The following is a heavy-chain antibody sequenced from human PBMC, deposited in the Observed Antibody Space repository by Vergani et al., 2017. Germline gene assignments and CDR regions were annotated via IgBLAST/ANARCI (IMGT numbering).Heavy chain of an antibody. V-gene: IGHV4-31*03. CDR3: GRAIQIRGITIVWGARNNMDV. J-gene: IGHJ6*03. Sequence: QVQLQESGPGLVKPSQTLSLTCTVSGGSLSSGGYYWSWIRQHPGKGLEWIGYIYYSWSDYYNPSLKSRVTISVDTSKNQFALKLSSVTAADSAVYYCGRAIQIRGITIVWGARNNMDVWGKGTTVTVSS. CDR1: GGSLSSGGYY. D-gene: IGHD3-10*01. CDR2: IYYSWSD.